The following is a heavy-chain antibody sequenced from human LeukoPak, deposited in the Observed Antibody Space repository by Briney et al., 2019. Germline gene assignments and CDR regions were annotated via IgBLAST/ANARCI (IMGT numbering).Heavy chain of an antibody. V-gene: IGHV4-4*07. CDR1: GGSISSYY. CDR3: ARGGPDIVVVPAAWSWFDP. CDR2: IYTSGST. J-gene: IGHJ5*02. Sequence: SETLSLTCTVSGGSISSYYWSWIRQPAGKGLEWIGRIYTSGSTNYNPSLKSRVTMSVDTSKNQFSLKLSSVTAADTAVYYCARGGPDIVVVPAAWSWFDPWGQGTLVPSPQ. D-gene: IGHD2-2*01.